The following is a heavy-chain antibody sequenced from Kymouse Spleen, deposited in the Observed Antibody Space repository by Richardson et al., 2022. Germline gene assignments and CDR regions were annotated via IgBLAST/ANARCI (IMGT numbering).Heavy chain of an antibody. CDR2: IGTAGDT. V-gene: IGHV3-13*01. Sequence: EVQLVESGGGLVQPGGSLRLSCAASGFTFSSYDMHWVRQATGKGLEWVSAIGTAGDTYYPGSVKGRFTISRENAKNSLYLQMNSLRAGDTAVYYCARGITMAYYYGMDVWGQGTTVTVSS. CDR3: ARGITMAYYYGMDV. CDR1: GFTFSSYD. J-gene: IGHJ6*02. D-gene: IGHD3-10*01.